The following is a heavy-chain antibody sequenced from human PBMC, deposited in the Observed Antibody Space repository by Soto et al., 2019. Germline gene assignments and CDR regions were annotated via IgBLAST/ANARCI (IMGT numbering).Heavy chain of an antibody. J-gene: IGHJ6*02. CDR3: AQMTTVTTGPAYYYGMDV. CDR2: VNPSGGST. CDR1: GYTFTSYY. V-gene: IGHV1-46*01. D-gene: IGHD4-17*01. Sequence: QVQLVQSGAEVKKPGASVKVSCKASGYTFTSYYMHWVRQAPGQGLEWMGIVNPSGGSTSYAQKFQGRVTMTRDTSTSTVYMELSSLRAEDTAVYYCAQMTTVTTGPAYYYGMDVWGQGTTVTVSS.